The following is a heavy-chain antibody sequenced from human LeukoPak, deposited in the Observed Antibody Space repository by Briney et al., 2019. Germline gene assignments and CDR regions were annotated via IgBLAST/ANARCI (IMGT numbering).Heavy chain of an antibody. CDR3: AKNGAYSGYDYIDY. Sequence: GGSLRLSCAASEFTFNSYWMSWVRQAPGKGLEWVANIKQDGGQVYYLDSVKGRFTVSRDNSRNTLYLQINSLRAEDTAVYYCAKNGAYSGYDYIDYWGQGTLVTVSS. D-gene: IGHD5-12*01. V-gene: IGHV3-7*03. CDR1: EFTFNSYW. CDR2: IKQDGGQV. J-gene: IGHJ4*02.